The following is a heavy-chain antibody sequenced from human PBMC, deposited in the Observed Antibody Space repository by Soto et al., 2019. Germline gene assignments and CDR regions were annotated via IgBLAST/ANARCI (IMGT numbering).Heavy chain of an antibody. CDR1: GFTFTNAW. J-gene: IGHJ6*02. CDR2: IKHDGNEK. V-gene: IGHV3-7*01. Sequence: PGGSLRVSCVASGFTFTNAWMSWVRQAPGKGQEWVANIKHDGNEKYYADSVKGRLTVSRDNVKNFLHLQMSSLRGDDTGVYFCVRATLSWGHYYFRGLDVWGQGTTVTVSS. CDR3: VRATLSWGHYYFRGLDV. D-gene: IGHD3-22*01.